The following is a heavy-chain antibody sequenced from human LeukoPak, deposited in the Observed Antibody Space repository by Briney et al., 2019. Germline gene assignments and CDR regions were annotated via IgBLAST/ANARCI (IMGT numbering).Heavy chain of an antibody. CDR1: GYSISSGYY. J-gene: IGHJ4*02. CDR3: ARGGAYDSSGYAY. V-gene: IGHV4-34*01. D-gene: IGHD3-22*01. Sequence: SETLSLTCAVSGYSISSGYYWSWIRQPPGKGLEWIGEINHSGSTNYNPSLKSRVTISVDTSKNQFSLKLSSVTAADTAVYYCARGGAYDSSGYAYWGQGTLVTVSS. CDR2: INHSGST.